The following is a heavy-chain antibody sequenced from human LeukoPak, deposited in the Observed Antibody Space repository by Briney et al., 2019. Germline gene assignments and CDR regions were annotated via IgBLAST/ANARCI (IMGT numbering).Heavy chain of an antibody. V-gene: IGHV4-39*01. CDR2: MYYSGST. Sequence: KTSETLSLTCTVSGGSISRTNYYWGWIRQPPGKGLEWIGSMYYSGSTYYNPSLKSRVTISADTSKNQFSLKLSSVTAADTAIYYCARRGGGDVTVNDYWGQGTLVTVSS. D-gene: IGHD3-16*01. CDR3: ARRGGGDVTVNDY. CDR1: GGSISRTNYY. J-gene: IGHJ4*02.